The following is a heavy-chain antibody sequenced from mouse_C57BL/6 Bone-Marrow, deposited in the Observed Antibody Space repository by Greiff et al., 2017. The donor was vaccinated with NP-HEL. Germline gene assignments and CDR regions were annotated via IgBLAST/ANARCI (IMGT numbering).Heavy chain of an antibody. D-gene: IGHD1-1*01. V-gene: IGHV5-9-1*02. CDR1: GFTFSSYA. Sequence: EVKLVESGEGLVKPGWSLKLSCAASGFTFSSYAMSWVRQTPEKRLEWVAYISSGGDYIYYADTVKGRFTISRDNARNTLYLQMSSLKSEDTAMYYGTRGRDYDGSSSWFAYWGQGTLVTVSA. CDR3: TRGRDYDGSSSWFAY. CDR2: ISSGGDYI. J-gene: IGHJ3*01.